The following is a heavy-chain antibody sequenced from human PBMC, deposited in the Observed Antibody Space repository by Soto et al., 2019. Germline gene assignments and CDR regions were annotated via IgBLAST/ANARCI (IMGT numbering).Heavy chain of an antibody. Sequence: PGGSLRLSCAASGFTFSTYAMAWVRQAPGKGLEWVAVIWYDGSNKYYADSVKGRFTISRDNSKNTLYLQMNSLRAEDTAVYYCARDTIAVAGYFDYWGQGTLVTVSS. CDR1: GFTFSTYA. V-gene: IGHV3-33*08. J-gene: IGHJ4*02. D-gene: IGHD6-19*01. CDR3: ARDTIAVAGYFDY. CDR2: IWYDGSNK.